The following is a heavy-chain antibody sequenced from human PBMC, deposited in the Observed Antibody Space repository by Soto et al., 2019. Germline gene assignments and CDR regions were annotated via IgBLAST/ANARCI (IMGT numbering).Heavy chain of an antibody. J-gene: IGHJ6*02. V-gene: IGHV4-61*01. Sequence: SETLSLTCSVSGGSVSSDTHSWSWLRQPPGMPREWFGFIYASGSTNYNPSLKSRVTMSVDTSKNQFSLRLRSVMVADTAVYHCEKFVRPCGGTTCYTRADVWGQGTTVTVSS. CDR3: EKFVRPCGGTTCYTRADV. CDR2: IYASGST. D-gene: IGHD2-15*01. CDR1: GGSVSSDTHS.